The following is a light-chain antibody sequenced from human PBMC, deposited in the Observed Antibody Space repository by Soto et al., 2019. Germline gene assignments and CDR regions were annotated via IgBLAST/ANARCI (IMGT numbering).Light chain of an antibody. CDR1: SCNIGDNY. J-gene: IGLJ2*01. CDR3: GTWDSSRSAEV. Sequence: QSVLTQPPSVSAAPGQTVTISCTGSSCNIGDNYVSWYQQHQGTAPKLLIYDNNKQPSWIPARFSGSKSGASATLRITGLQPGDEAAYYCGTWDSSRSAEVFGGGTKLTVL. V-gene: IGLV1-51*01. CDR2: DNN.